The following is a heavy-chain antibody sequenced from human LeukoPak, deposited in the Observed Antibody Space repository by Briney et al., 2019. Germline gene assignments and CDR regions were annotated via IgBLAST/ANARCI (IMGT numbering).Heavy chain of an antibody. D-gene: IGHD4-11*01. Sequence: SETLSLTCAVSGYSISSGYYWGWIRQPPGKGLEWIGSIYHSGSTYYNPSLKSRVTISVDTSKNQFSLKLSSVTAADTAVYYCARLKSTVTTRGLVCYMDVWGKGTTVTVSS. CDR1: GYSISSGYY. CDR2: IYHSGST. V-gene: IGHV4-38-2*01. J-gene: IGHJ6*03. CDR3: ARLKSTVTTRGLVCYMDV.